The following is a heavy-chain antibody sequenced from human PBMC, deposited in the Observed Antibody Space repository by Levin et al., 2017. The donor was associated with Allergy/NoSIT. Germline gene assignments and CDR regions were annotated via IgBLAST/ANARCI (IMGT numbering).Heavy chain of an antibody. CDR3: AREPYCGGDCHKYFQH. Sequence: SCAASGFTFSSYSMTWVRQAPGKGPEWVSYISSSSSYIYYADSVKGRFTISRDNAKNSLYLQMNSLRAEDTAVYYCAREPYCGGDCHKYFQHWGQGTLVTVSS. CDR1: GFTFSSYS. CDR2: ISSSSSYI. V-gene: IGHV3-21*01. D-gene: IGHD2-21*01. J-gene: IGHJ1*01.